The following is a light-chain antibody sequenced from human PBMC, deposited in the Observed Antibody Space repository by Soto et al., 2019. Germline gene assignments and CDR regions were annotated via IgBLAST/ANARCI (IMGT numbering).Light chain of an antibody. CDR3: SSCTSSSTLLYV. Sequence: QSALTQPASVSGSPGQSITISCTGTSSDVGYHNYVSWYRHHPGKAPRLMIYEVNNRPSGVSNRFSGSKSGNTASLTISGLQAEDEADYYCSSCTSSSTLLYVFGTGTKVTAL. CDR1: SSDVGYHNY. J-gene: IGLJ1*01. CDR2: EVN. V-gene: IGLV2-14*01.